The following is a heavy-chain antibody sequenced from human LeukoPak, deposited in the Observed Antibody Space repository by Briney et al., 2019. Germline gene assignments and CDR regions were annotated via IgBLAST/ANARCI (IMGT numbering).Heavy chain of an antibody. Sequence: GGSLRLSCAASGFTLDDYGMSWVRQAPGKGLEWVSGINWNGGSTGYADSVKGRFTISRDNAKNSLYLQMNSLRAEDTALYYCARVIYDSSGGTIDYWGQGTLVTVSS. CDR3: ARVIYDSSGGTIDY. CDR2: INWNGGST. CDR1: GFTLDDYG. J-gene: IGHJ4*02. D-gene: IGHD3-22*01. V-gene: IGHV3-20*04.